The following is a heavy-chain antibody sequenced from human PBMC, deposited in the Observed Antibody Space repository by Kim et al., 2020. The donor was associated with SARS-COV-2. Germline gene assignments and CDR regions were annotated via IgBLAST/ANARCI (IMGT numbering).Heavy chain of an antibody. CDR2: ISAYNGNT. J-gene: IGHJ4*02. CDR1: GYTFTSYG. CDR3: ARDRYYDILTGQSVDY. V-gene: IGHV1-18*01. D-gene: IGHD3-9*01. Sequence: ASVKVSCKASGYTFTSYGISWVRQAPGQGLEWMGWISAYNGNTNYAQKLQGRVTMTTDTSTSTAYMELRSLRSDDTAVYYCARDRYYDILTGQSVDYWGQGTLVTVSS.